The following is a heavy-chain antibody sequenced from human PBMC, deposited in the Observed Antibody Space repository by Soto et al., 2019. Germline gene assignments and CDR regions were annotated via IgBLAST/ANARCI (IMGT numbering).Heavy chain of an antibody. Sequence: ESGGGVVQPGRSLRLSCAASGFTFSNYGMHWVRQAPGKGLEWVAVISNDGNNKYHADSVKGLFTISRDNSKNTLYLQMNSLRPEDTALYYCAKDSGRGSADYYFDYWGQGTLVTVCS. J-gene: IGHJ4*02. V-gene: IGHV3-30*18. CDR3: AKDSGRGSADYYFDY. CDR1: GFTFSNYG. CDR2: ISNDGNNK. D-gene: IGHD3-10*01.